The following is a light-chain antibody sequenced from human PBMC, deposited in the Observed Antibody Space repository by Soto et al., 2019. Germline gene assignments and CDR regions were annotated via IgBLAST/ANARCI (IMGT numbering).Light chain of an antibody. V-gene: IGLV2-11*01. J-gene: IGLJ2*01. CDR3: CSYAGSYTLV. CDR2: DVS. CDR1: SSDIGGYNF. Sequence: QSALTQPRSVSGSPGQSVTISCTGTSSDIGGYNFVSWCQQHPGKAPKVMIYDVSKRPSGVPDRFSGSKSGNTASLTISGLQADDEADYYCCSYAGSYTLVFGGGTKLTVL.